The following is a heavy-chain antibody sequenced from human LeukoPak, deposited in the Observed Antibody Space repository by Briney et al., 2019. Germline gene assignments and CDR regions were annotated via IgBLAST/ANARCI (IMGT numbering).Heavy chain of an antibody. D-gene: IGHD3-10*01. CDR2: IYSGGST. CDR1: GFTLSSNY. V-gene: IGHV3-66*01. J-gene: IGHJ4*02. Sequence: GGSLRLSCAASGFTLSSNYMSWVRQAPGKGLEGVSDIYSGGSTYYADSVKGRFTISRDNSKNTLYLQMNSLRAEDTAVYYCARDRTMVRVVPAFDYWGQGTLVTVSS. CDR3: ARDRTMVRVVPAFDY.